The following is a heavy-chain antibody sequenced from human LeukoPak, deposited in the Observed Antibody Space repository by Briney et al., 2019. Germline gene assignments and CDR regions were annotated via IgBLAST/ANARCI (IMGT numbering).Heavy chain of an antibody. CDR2: IHHSGRT. J-gene: IGHJ4*02. D-gene: IGHD4-17*01. CDR3: ARVPTMTFFDY. CDR1: GYSISSDYY. Sequence: SETLSLTCTVSGYSISSDYYWGWIRPPPGKGLEWIGSIHHSGRTYYNPSLKSRVTISVDTSKNQFSLKLSSVTAADTAVYYCARVPTMTFFDYWGQGTLVTVSS. V-gene: IGHV4-38-2*02.